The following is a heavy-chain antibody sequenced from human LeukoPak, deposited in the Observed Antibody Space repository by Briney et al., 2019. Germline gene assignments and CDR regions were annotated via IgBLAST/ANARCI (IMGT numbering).Heavy chain of an antibody. Sequence: GGSLRLSCAASGFTFSSYWMSWVRQAPGKGLEWVANIKQDGSEKYYVDSVKGRFTISRDSAKNSLYLQMNSLRAEDTAVYYCARDSLYYDISDYAFDIWGQGTMVTVSS. D-gene: IGHD3-9*01. J-gene: IGHJ3*02. CDR2: IKQDGSEK. CDR3: ARDSLYYDISDYAFDI. CDR1: GFTFSSYW. V-gene: IGHV3-7*01.